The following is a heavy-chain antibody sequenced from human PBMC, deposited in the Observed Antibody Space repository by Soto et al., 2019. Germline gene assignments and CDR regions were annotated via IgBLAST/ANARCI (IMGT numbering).Heavy chain of an antibody. J-gene: IGHJ4*02. CDR1: GFIFSSYA. CDR2: VSGGGGNT. CDR3: ASPSQRMTEMLMSDY. D-gene: IGHD3-16*01. Sequence: EVQLLESGGGLVQPGGSLRLSCVASGFIFSSYAMAWVRQAPGKGLEWVSIVSGGGGNTYFADSVKGRFNISRDNSNNTVLLQMKSLRGEDTAVYSCASPSQRMTEMLMSDYWGQGTLVTVSS. V-gene: IGHV3-23*01.